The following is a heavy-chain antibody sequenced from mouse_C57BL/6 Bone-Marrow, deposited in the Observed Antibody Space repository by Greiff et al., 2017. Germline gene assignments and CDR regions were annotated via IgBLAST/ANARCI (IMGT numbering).Heavy chain of an antibody. CDR3: AREGSSYGWYFDV. J-gene: IGHJ1*03. D-gene: IGHD1-1*01. V-gene: IGHV1-64*01. CDR2: IHPNSGST. CDR1: GYTFTSYW. Sequence: VQLQQPGAELVKPGASVKLSCKASGYTFTSYWMHWVKQRPGQGLEWIGMIHPNSGSTNYNEKFKSKATLTVDKSSSTAYMQLSSLTSEDSAVYYCAREGSSYGWYFDVWGTGTTVTVSS.